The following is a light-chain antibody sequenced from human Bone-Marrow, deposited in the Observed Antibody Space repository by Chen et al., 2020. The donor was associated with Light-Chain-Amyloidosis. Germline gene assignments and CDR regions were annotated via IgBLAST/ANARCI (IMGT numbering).Light chain of an antibody. Sequence: QSALTQPASVSGSPGQSITISCTGISSDVGGDNHVSWYQQHPDKAPKLMIYEVTNRPSWVPDRFSGSTSDNTASLTISVLRTEDLADYFCSTYTITSALVFRSATRVTFL. V-gene: IGLV2-14*01. CDR3: STYTITSALV. CDR1: SSDVGGDNH. CDR2: EVT. J-gene: IGLJ1*01.